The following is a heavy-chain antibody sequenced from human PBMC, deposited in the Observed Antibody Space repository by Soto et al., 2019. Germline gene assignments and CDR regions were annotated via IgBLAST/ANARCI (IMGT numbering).Heavy chain of an antibody. D-gene: IGHD3-10*01. V-gene: IGHV4-61*01. J-gene: IGHJ6*02. CDR1: GGSVSTGMKY. Sequence: SETLSLTCTVSGGSVSTGMKYWSWVRQPPGKAREFIGYMYKTGETLLNSSLKSRVTLSMETSKNQFSLTLSSVTAADTAVYFCMKAHESGDFLGMSVWGPGTTVTVSS. CDR3: MKAHESGDFLGMSV. CDR2: MYKTGET.